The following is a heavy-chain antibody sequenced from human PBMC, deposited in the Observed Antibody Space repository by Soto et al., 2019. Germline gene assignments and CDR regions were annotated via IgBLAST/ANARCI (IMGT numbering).Heavy chain of an antibody. Sequence: GGSLGLSCAASGFSFDDYAMQWVRQAPGKGLEWVSGISWNSGSIGYADSVKGRFTISRDNAKNSLYLQMNSLRAEDTAFYYCAKGEEVVLAATNFGDWGQGTLVTVSS. CDR3: AKGEEVVLAATNFGD. D-gene: IGHD2-15*01. CDR1: GFSFDDYA. J-gene: IGHJ4*02. V-gene: IGHV3-9*01. CDR2: ISWNSGSI.